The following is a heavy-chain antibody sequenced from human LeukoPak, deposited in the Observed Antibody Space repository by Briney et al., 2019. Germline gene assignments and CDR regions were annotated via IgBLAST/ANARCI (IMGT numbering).Heavy chain of an antibody. D-gene: IGHD6-19*01. Sequence: ASVKVSCKASGYTFTGYYMHWVRQAPGQGLEWMGWINPNSGGTNYAQKFQGRVTMTRDTSISTAYMELSGLRSDDTAVYYCAHSAVAADYYYYGVDVWGQGTTVTVSS. CDR1: GYTFTGYY. J-gene: IGHJ6*02. CDR2: INPNSGGT. V-gene: IGHV1-2*02. CDR3: AHSAVAADYYYYGVDV.